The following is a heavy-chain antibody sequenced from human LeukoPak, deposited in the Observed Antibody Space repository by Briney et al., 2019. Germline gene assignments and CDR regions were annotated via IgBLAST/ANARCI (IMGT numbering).Heavy chain of an antibody. D-gene: IGHD6-13*01. J-gene: IGHJ4*02. Sequence: ASVKVSCKASGYTFTGYGISWVRQAPEQGLEWMGWISAYNGNTNYVQKLQGRVTMTTDTSTSTAYMELRSLRSDDTAVYYCARVVILEQQLPYFDYWGQGTLVTVSS. CDR3: ARVVILEQQLPYFDY. V-gene: IGHV1-18*01. CDR1: GYTFTGYG. CDR2: ISAYNGNT.